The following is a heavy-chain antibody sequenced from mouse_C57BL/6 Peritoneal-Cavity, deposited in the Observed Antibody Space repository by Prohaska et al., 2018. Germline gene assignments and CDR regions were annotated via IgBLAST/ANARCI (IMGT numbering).Heavy chain of an antibody. D-gene: IGHD1-1*01. V-gene: IGHV1-34*01. CDR2: IYPNNGGN. Sequence: HGKSLEWIGYIYPNNGGNGYNQKFKGKATLTVDKSSSTAYMELRSLTSEDSAVYYCASKAYYGSSYPYYFDYWGQGTTLTVSS. CDR3: ASKAYYGSSYPYYFDY. J-gene: IGHJ2*01.